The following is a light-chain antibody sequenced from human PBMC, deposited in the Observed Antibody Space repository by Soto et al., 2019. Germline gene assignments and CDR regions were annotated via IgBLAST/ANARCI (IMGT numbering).Light chain of an antibody. CDR1: TSGITNINY. J-gene: IGLJ3*02. CDR3: SSYTRSSTLV. Sequence: QSALTQPASVSGSPGQSISISCTAVTSGITNINYVSWYQQLPGKAPKLMIYEVTYRPSGVSSRFSGSKSGNTASLTISGLQAEDEADYYCSSYTRSSTLVFGGGTKLTVL. CDR2: EVT. V-gene: IGLV2-14*01.